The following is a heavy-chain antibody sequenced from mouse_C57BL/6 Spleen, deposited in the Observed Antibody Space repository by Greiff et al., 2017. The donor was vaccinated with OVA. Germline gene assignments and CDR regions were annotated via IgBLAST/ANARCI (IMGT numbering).Heavy chain of an antibody. CDR2: INPSNGGT. V-gene: IGHV1-53*01. D-gene: IGHD1-1*01. J-gene: IGHJ1*03. Sequence: QVQLQQPGTDLVKPGASVKLSCKASGYTFTSYWMHWVKQRPGQGLEWIGNINPSNGGTNYNEKFKSKATLTVDKSSSTAYMQLSSLTSEDSAVYYCARGDYYGSRRWYFDVWGTGTTVTVSS. CDR3: ARGDYYGSRRWYFDV. CDR1: GYTFTSYW.